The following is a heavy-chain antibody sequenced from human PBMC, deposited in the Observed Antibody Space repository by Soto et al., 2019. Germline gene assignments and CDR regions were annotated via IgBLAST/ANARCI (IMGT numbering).Heavy chain of an antibody. J-gene: IGHJ5*02. CDR3: AREQRGAESGGGSGWFDP. CDR1: GYTLTSCG. D-gene: IGHD6-19*01. V-gene: IGHV1-18*01. CDR2: ISAYNGNT. Sequence: GASVKVSCKASGYTLTSCGISWVRQAPGQGLEWMGWISAYNGNTNYAQKLQGRVTMTTDTSTSTAYMELRSLRSDDTAVYYCAREQRGAESGGGSGWFDPWGQGTLVTVS.